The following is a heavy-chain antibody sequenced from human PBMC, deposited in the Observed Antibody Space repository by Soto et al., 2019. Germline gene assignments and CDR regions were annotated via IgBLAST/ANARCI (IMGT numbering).Heavy chain of an antibody. CDR2: IRYSSSYI. Sequence: EVQLVESGGGLVKPGGSLRLSCAASGFTFSTYSLNWVRQAPGKGLEWVSSIRYSSSYIYYADSVKGRVSISRDNVKTSLFLQMNSVRAEDTDVYYCARDRRDDSSGYEPDAFDIWGQGTMVTVSS. D-gene: IGHD3-22*01. V-gene: IGHV3-21*01. CDR3: ARDRRDDSSGYEPDAFDI. J-gene: IGHJ3*02. CDR1: GFTFSTYS.